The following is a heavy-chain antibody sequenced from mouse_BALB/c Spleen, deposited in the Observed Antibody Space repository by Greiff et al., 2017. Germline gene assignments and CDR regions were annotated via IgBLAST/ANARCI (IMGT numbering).Heavy chain of an antibody. CDR2: IDPSDSET. V-gene: IGHV1-59*01. J-gene: IGHJ3*01. D-gene: IGHD2-4*01. Sequence: VQLQQSGAELVRPGTSVKISCKASGYTFTNYWLGWVKQRPGHGLEWIGMIDPSDSETRLNQKFKDKATLTVDKSSSTAYMQLSSPTSEDSAVYYCARADYDVPAWFAYWGQGTLVTVSA. CDR3: ARADYDVPAWFAY. CDR1: GYTFTNYW.